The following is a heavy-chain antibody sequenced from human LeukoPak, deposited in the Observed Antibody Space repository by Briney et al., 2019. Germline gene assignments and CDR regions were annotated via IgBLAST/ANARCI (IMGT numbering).Heavy chain of an antibody. D-gene: IGHD3-10*01. CDR1: GGSFSGYY. Sequence: SETLSLTCAVYGGSFSGYYWSWIRQSPGKGLEWIGEINHSGSSNYNASLKSRVTILVDTSKNQFSLKLSSVTAADTAVYYCARGRGGVRGGGLYYYIDGWGKGTTVTVSS. J-gene: IGHJ6*03. CDR2: INHSGSS. CDR3: ARGRGGVRGGGLYYYIDG. V-gene: IGHV4-34*01.